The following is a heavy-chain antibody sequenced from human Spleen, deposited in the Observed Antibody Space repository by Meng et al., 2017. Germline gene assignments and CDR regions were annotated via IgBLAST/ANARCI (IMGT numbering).Heavy chain of an antibody. V-gene: IGHV4-34*01. CDR1: GGSFSDYY. CDR3: ARSAYYDSSALQFEF. D-gene: IGHD3-22*01. Sequence: SETLSLTCVVSGGSFSDYYWSWIRQPPGKGLEWIGEINHSGSTNYNPSLESRATISVDTSKNQFSLRLPSVTTADTAVYYCARSAYYDSSALQFEFWGQGTQVTVSS. CDR2: INHSGST. J-gene: IGHJ4*02.